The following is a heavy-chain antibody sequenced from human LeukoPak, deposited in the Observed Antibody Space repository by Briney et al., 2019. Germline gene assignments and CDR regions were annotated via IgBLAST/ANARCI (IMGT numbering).Heavy chain of an antibody. D-gene: IGHD3-10*01. J-gene: IGHJ5*02. V-gene: IGHV1-2*02. CDR3: ARDKVYGSGSYSRYYNWFDP. CDR2: INPNSGGT. CDR1: GYTFTGYY. Sequence: ASVKVSCKASGYTFTGYYMHWVRQAPGQGLEWMGWINPNSGGTNYAQKFQGRVTMTRDTSISTAYMELSRLRSDDTAVYYCARDKVYGSGSYSRYYNWFDPWGQGTLVTVSS.